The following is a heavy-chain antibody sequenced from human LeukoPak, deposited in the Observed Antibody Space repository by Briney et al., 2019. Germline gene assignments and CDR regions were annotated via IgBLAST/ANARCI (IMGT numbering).Heavy chain of an antibody. D-gene: IGHD1-7*01. CDR1: GFTFSHAW. V-gene: IGHV3-15*01. CDR2: IKNKTDGGTT. J-gene: IGHJ4*02. CDR3: TTDRVITGTTLDF. Sequence: PGGPLRLSCAPSGFTFSHAWMSWVRQAPGKGLEWVGRIKNKTDGGTTDYAAPVKGRFTISRDDSKNTLYLQMNSLETEDTAMYYCTTDRVITGTTLDFWGQGTLVTVSS.